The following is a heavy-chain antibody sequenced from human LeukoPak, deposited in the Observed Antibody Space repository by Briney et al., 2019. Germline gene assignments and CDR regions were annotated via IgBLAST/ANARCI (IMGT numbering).Heavy chain of an antibody. J-gene: IGHJ4*02. CDR2: INPNSGGT. Sequence: ASVKVSCKVSGYTFTGYYIHWVRQAPGQGLEWMGWINPNSGGTNYAQKFQGRVTMTRDTSISTAYMELSRLRSDNTAVYYCARRFSNGWFRPFDSWGQETLVTVSS. CDR1: GYTFTGYY. V-gene: IGHV1-2*02. CDR3: ARRFSNGWFRPFDS. D-gene: IGHD6-19*01.